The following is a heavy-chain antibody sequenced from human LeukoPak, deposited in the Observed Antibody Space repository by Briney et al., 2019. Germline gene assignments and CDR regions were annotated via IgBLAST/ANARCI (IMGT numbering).Heavy chain of an antibody. Sequence: GGSLRLSCAASGFIVNSYAKSWVRQAPGKGLAWFSLIYSDGVTQYADSVKGRFTISRDNSKNTLYLQMNSLRDEDTAVYFCARDRAEGKTWVEFDPWGQGTLVTVSS. V-gene: IGHV3-66*02. CDR1: GFIVNSYA. CDR2: IYSDGVT. J-gene: IGHJ5*02. CDR3: ARDRAEGKTWVEFDP.